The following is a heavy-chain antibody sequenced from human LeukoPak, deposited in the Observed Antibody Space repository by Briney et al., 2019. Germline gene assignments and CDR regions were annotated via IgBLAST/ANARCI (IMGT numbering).Heavy chain of an antibody. D-gene: IGHD2-2*01. CDR3: VKRTYCNSTSCAYELDY. CDR2: ISSNGGST. CDR1: GFTFSSYA. J-gene: IGHJ4*02. V-gene: IGHV3-64D*06. Sequence: GGSLRLSCSASGFTFSSYAMHWVRQAPGKGLEYVSAISSNGGSTYYADSVKGRFTISRDNSKNTLYLQMSSLRAEDTAVYYCVKRTYCNSTSCAYELDYWGQGTLVTVSS.